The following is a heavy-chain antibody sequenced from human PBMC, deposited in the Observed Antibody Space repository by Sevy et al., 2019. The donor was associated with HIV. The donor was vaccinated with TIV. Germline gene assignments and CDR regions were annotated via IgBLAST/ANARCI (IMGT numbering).Heavy chain of an antibody. J-gene: IGHJ4*02. CDR3: ARDKPQGVVIIPGSMWGGIDY. V-gene: IGHV1-18*04. CDR1: GYNFRSYG. CDR2: ISPYSGDT. Sequence: ASVKVSCRFSGYNFRSYGISWVRQAPGQGLEWMGWISPYSGDTDFAQKFKDRVSMTSDASTSTAYMELRSLRSDDTAVNYCARDKPQGVVIIPGSMWGGIDYWGRGTLVTVSS. D-gene: IGHD2-2*01.